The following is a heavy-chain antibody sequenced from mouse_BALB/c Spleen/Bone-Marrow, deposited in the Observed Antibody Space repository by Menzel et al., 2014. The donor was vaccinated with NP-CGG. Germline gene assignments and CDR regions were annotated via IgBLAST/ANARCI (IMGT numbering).Heavy chain of an antibody. V-gene: IGHV4-1*02. CDR1: GFDFSRYW. CDR2: INPDSSTI. CDR3: ARGTSNWFAY. Sequence: EVQVVESGGGLVQPGGSLKLSCAASGFDFSRYWMSWVRQAPGKRLEWIGEINPDSSTISYTPSLKDKFIISRDNAKNTLYLQMSKVRSEDTALYYCARGTSNWFAYWGQGALVTVSA. D-gene: IGHD3-3*01. J-gene: IGHJ3*01.